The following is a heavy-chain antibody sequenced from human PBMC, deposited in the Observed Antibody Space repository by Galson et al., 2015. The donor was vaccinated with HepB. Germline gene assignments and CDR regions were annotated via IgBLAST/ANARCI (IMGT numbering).Heavy chain of an antibody. Sequence: SLRLSCAASGFTFSSYAMHWVRQAPGKGLEWVAVISYDGSNKYYADSVKGRFTISRDNSKNTLYLQMNSLRAEDTAVYYCARDQSLATYCGGDCYSPPDYWGQGTLVTVSS. CDR1: GFTFSSYA. D-gene: IGHD2-21*02. CDR3: ARDQSLATYCGGDCYSPPDY. V-gene: IGHV3-30-3*01. J-gene: IGHJ4*02. CDR2: ISYDGSNK.